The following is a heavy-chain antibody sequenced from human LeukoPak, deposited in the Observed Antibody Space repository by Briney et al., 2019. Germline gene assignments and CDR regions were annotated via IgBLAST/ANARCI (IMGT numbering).Heavy chain of an antibody. CDR2: IYYSGST. J-gene: IGHJ4*02. D-gene: IGHD2-2*01. Sequence: SQTLSLTCAVSGGSISSRDYSWSWIRQPPGKGLEWIGYIYYSGSTNYNPSLKSRVTISVDTSKNQFSLKLSSVTAADTAVYYCARSGNRRYCSSTSCYHLDYWGQGTLVTVSS. CDR1: GGSISSRDYS. CDR3: ARSGNRRYCSSTSCYHLDY. V-gene: IGHV4-61*08.